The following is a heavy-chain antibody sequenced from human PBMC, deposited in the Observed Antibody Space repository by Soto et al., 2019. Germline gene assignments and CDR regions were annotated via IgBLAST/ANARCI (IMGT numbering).Heavy chain of an antibody. CDR2: ISGSGGST. CDR3: AKDPARRRDYYYYGMDV. CDR1: GFTFSSYA. V-gene: IGHV3-23*01. J-gene: IGHJ6*02. Sequence: SGGSLRLSCAASGFTFSSYAMSWVRQAPGKGLEWVSAISGSGGSTYYADSVKDRFTISRDNSKNTLYLQMNSLRAEDTAVYYCAKDPARRRDYYYYGMDVWGQGTTVTVSS.